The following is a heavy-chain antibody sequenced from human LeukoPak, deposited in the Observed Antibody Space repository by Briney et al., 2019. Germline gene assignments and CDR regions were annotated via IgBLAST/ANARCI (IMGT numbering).Heavy chain of an antibody. Sequence: GASVKVSCKASGGTFSSYAISWVRQVPGQGLEWMGGIIPIFGTANYAQKFQGRVAITADESTSTAYMELSSLRSEDTAVYYCARSRSIMITFGGVIVPQSAAFDIWGQGTMVTVSS. CDR2: IIPIFGTA. J-gene: IGHJ3*02. V-gene: IGHV1-69*01. CDR3: ARSRSIMITFGGVIVPQSAAFDI. CDR1: GGTFSSYA. D-gene: IGHD3-16*02.